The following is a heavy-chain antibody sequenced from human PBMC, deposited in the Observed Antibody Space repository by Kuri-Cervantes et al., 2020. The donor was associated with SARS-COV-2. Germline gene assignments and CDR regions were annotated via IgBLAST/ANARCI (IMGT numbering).Heavy chain of an antibody. CDR1: GGSITSGSFY. CDR3: ARGRDYYDSSGYPDSEYFQH. CDR2: IYYSGYT. Sequence: GSLRLSCNVSGGSITSGSFYWGWVRQPPGKGLEYIGSIYYSGYTHHNPSLKSRATILVDPSKNHFSLSLNSVTAADTAVYYCARGRDYYDSSGYPDSEYFQHWGQGTLVTVSS. J-gene: IGHJ1*01. V-gene: IGHV4-39*02. D-gene: IGHD3-22*01.